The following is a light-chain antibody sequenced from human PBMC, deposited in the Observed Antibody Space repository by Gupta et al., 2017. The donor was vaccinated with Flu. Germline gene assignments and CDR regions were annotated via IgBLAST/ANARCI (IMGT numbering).Light chain of an antibody. J-gene: IGKJ4*01. Sequence: DIVLTQSPATLSLSPGQRATLSCRANQDVNNYLAWFQHKPGQAPRLLIYDASNRDTGIPARFSGSGSGTDFTLTISSLEPEDFALYYCQQRTNWPKVTFGGGTKVEIK. CDR3: QQRTNWPKVT. CDR2: DAS. V-gene: IGKV3-11*01. CDR1: QDVNNY.